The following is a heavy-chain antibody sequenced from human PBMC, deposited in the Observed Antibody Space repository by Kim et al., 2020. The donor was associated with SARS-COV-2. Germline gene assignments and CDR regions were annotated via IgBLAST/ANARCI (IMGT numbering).Heavy chain of an antibody. CDR3: AKKKDRELHLDY. CDR1: GFTFNTYG. J-gene: IGHJ4*02. D-gene: IGHD3-10*01. CDR2: VRYNGGTT. Sequence: GGSLRLSCAASGFTFNTYGMAWVRQAPGKGLEWVSRVRYNGGTTYYADSVKGRFTISRDNAKNTLYVEMNSLRADDTAVYYCAKKKDRELHLDYWGQGTLVTVSS. V-gene: IGHV3-23*01.